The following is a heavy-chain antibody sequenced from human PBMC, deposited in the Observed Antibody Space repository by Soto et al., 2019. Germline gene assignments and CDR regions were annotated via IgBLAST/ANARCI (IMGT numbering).Heavy chain of an antibody. Sequence: QVQLQESGPGLVRPSETLYLICNVSGGPLSNYYWSWVRQPAGKGLEGVGRIYRDGANNYSPSLKSRVFMSLDMSGNQFSLQLNSVTAADTAVYYCSRVGCSNSNCQTRGMDVWGQGTTVTVSS. V-gene: IGHV4-4*07. CDR1: GGPLSNYY. CDR2: IYRDGAN. D-gene: IGHD2-2*01. J-gene: IGHJ6*02. CDR3: SRVGCSNSNCQTRGMDV.